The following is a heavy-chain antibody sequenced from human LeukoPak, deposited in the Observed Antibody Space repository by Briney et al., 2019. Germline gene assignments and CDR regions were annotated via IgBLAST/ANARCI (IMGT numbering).Heavy chain of an antibody. CDR2: ISGRSSHV. V-gene: IGHV3-21*01. CDR3: GRAFPPLRTASAGDL. Sequence: GGSLRLSCSASGFSFSDYDMNWFRQAPGKGLEWISSISGRSSHVYYGDSVKGRFSISRDNAMNSVFLQMNSLGVEDTALYFCGRAFPPLRTASAGDLWGQGTRVTVSS. CDR1: GFSFSDYD. J-gene: IGHJ4*02. D-gene: IGHD3-16*01.